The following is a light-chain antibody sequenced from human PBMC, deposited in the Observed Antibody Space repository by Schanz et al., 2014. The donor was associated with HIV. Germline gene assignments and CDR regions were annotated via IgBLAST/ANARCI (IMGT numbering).Light chain of an antibody. CDR1: SSNIGAGYD. CDR3: QSFDSSLSAVV. V-gene: IGLV1-40*01. Sequence: QSVLTQPPSVSGAPGQRVTISCTGSSSNIGAGYDVHWYQHLPETAPKLLIYGNSNRPSGVPDRFSGSKSGTSASLAITGLQAEDEADYYCQSFDSSLSAVVFGGGTKLTVL. J-gene: IGLJ2*01. CDR2: GNS.